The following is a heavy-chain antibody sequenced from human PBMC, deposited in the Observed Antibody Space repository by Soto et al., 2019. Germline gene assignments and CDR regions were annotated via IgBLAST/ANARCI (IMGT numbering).Heavy chain of an antibody. D-gene: IGHD2-2*01. CDR2: IIPIFGTA. J-gene: IGHJ6*02. V-gene: IGHV1-69*01. CDR1: GGTFSSYA. CDR3: ARFDIVVVPAAMNRHYGMDV. Sequence: QVQLVQSGAEVKKPGSSVKVSCKASGGTFSSYAISWVRQAPGQGLEWMGGIIPIFGTANYAQKFQRRVTITADESTSTAYMELSSLRSEDTAVYYCARFDIVVVPAAMNRHYGMDVWGQGTTVTVCS.